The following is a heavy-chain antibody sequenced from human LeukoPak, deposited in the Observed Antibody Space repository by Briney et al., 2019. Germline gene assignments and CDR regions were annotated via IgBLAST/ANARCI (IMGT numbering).Heavy chain of an antibody. CDR2: IYYSGST. V-gene: IGHV4-59*08. CDR3: ARHGGWLAGARN. D-gene: IGHD6-19*01. J-gene: IGHJ4*02. CDR1: GGSISNYY. Sequence: PSETLSLTCTASGGSISNYYWSWIRQSPGKGLEWIGYIYYSGSTNYNPSLKSRVTISVDTSKNQFSLKLTSVTAADTAVYYCARHGGWLAGARNWGQGTLVTVSS.